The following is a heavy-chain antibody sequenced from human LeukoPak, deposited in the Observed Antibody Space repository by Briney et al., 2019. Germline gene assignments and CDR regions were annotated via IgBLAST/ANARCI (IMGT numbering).Heavy chain of an antibody. CDR2: IYSGGST. CDR3: AGPSVVTASYYYGMDV. CDR1: GFTVSSNY. Sequence: GGSLRLSCAASGFTVSSNYMGWVRQAPGKGLEWVSVIYSGGSTYYADSVKGRFTISRDNSKNTLYLQMNSLRAEDTAVYYCAGPSVVTASYYYGMDVWGQGTTVTVSS. J-gene: IGHJ6*02. D-gene: IGHD2-21*02. V-gene: IGHV3-53*01.